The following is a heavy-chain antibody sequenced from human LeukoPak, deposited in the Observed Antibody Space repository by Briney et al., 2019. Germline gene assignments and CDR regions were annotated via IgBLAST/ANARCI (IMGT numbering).Heavy chain of an antibody. V-gene: IGHV3-21*01. CDR1: GFIFSSYH. Sequence: PGGSLRLSCVASGFIFSSYHMNWVRRTPEKGLEWVSSISSGGEYIYSSDSLKGRFTISRDNAKKTLYLQMNSLRAEDTAVYYCAGGRGVAGNYYYYYMDVWGKGTTVTVSS. CDR3: AGGRGVAGNYYYYYMDV. CDR2: ISSGGEYI. D-gene: IGHD6-19*01. J-gene: IGHJ6*03.